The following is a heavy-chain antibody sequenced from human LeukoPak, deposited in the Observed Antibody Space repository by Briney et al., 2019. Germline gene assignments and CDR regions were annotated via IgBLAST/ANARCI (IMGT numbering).Heavy chain of an antibody. CDR1: GFTFSSYA. D-gene: IGHD2-15*01. V-gene: IGHV3-30*04. J-gene: IGHJ4*02. Sequence: GRSLRLSCTASGFTFSSYAMHCVRQAPGKGLEGGAFIAYDGSNKYYADSVKGRFTISRDNSKNTLYLQMNSLRAEDTAVYYCARAFASGAYCSGGSCPLSGYWGQGTLVTVSS. CDR2: IAYDGSNK. CDR3: ARAFASGAYCSGGSCPLSGY.